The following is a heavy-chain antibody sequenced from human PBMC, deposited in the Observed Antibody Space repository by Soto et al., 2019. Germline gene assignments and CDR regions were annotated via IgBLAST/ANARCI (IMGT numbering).Heavy chain of an antibody. Sequence: PGGSLRLSCAASGFTVSSNYMSWVRQAPGKGLEWVSVIYSGGSTYYADSVKGRFTISRDNSKNTMYHQMNSLRAEDTAVYYCARAMANYDILTGYYPYLDNWGQGT. CDR1: GFTVSSNY. D-gene: IGHD3-9*01. J-gene: IGHJ4*02. CDR3: ARAMANYDILTGYYPYLDN. CDR2: IYSGGST. V-gene: IGHV3-66*01.